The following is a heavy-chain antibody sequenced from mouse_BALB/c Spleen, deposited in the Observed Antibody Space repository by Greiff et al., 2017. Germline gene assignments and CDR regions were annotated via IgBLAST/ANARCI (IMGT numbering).Heavy chain of an antibody. CDR2: IDPANGNT. Sequence: EVQLVESGAELVKPGASVKLSCTASGFNIKDTYMHWVKQRPEQGLEWIGRIDPANGNTKYDPKFQGKATITADTSSNTAYLQLSSLTSEDTAVYYCATLYGSSYNWYFDVWGAGTTVTVSS. V-gene: IGHV14-3*02. J-gene: IGHJ1*01. D-gene: IGHD1-1*01. CDR1: GFNIKDTY. CDR3: ATLYGSSYNWYFDV.